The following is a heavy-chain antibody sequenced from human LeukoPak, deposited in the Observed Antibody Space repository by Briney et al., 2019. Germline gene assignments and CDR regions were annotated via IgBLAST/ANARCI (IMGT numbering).Heavy chain of an antibody. D-gene: IGHD3-10*01. CDR3: ARDSDASGP. CDR2: IYYSGST. CDR1: GGSISFYY. J-gene: IGHJ5*02. V-gene: IGHV4-59*01. Sequence: SETLSLTCTVSGGSISFYYWSWIRQPPGKGLEWIGYIYYSGSTKYNPSLKSRDTISVDTSKNQFSLKLSSVTAADTAVYYCARDSDASGPWGQGTLVTVSS.